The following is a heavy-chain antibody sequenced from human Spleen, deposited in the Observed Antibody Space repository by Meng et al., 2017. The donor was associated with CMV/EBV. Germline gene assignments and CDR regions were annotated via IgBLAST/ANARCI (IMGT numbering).Heavy chain of an antibody. V-gene: IGHV1-2*02. J-gene: IGHJ5*02. CDR3: ARDGCSSSRCSLESNLFDP. CDR2: INPNSGGT. Sequence: ASVKVSCKASGYTFIDYYIHWVRQAPGQGLEWMGWINPNSGGTNYAQKFQGRVTMTRDTSISTAYMELSRLRSDDTAVYFCARDGCSSSRCSLESNLFDPWGQGTLVTVSS. CDR1: GYTFIDYY. D-gene: IGHD2-2*01.